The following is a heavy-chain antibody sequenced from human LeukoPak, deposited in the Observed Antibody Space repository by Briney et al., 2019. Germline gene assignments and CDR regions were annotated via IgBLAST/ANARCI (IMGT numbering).Heavy chain of an antibody. D-gene: IGHD6-13*01. Sequence: GGSLRLSCAASAFTFSSYEMNWVRQAPGKGLEWVSYISSSGSTIYYADSVKGRFTISRDNAKNSLYLQMNSLRAEDTAVYYCASLTAAAPYYYYYMDVWGKGTTVTVSS. CDR3: ASLTAAAPYYYYYMDV. CDR1: AFTFSSYE. CDR2: ISSSGSTI. J-gene: IGHJ6*03. V-gene: IGHV3-48*03.